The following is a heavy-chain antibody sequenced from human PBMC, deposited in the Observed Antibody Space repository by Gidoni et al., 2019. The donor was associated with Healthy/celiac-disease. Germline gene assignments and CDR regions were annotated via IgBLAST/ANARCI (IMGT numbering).Heavy chain of an antibody. V-gene: IGHV3-48*03. J-gene: IGHJ6*02. D-gene: IGHD5-18*01. CDR2: ISSSGSTI. Sequence: EVQLVESGGGLVQPGGSLRLSCVASGFTVRSYEMNWVRQAPGKGLEWCSYISSSGSTIYYAGSVKGRFTISRDNAKNSLYLQMNSLRAEDTAFYYCARDQSAMVEYYYYGMDVWGQGTTVTVSS. CDR1: GFTVRSYE. CDR3: ARDQSAMVEYYYYGMDV.